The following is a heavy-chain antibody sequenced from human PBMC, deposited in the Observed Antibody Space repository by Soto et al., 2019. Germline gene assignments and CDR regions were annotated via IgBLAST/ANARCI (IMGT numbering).Heavy chain of an antibody. Sequence: GGSLRLSCAASGFTFSSYEMNWVRQAPGKGLEWVSYISSSGSTIYYADSVKGRFTISRDNAKNSLYLQMNSLRAEDTAVYYCARDLPYCSGGSCYLPYYYYGMDVWGQGTTVTVS. CDR2: ISSSGSTI. J-gene: IGHJ6*02. V-gene: IGHV3-48*03. CDR3: ARDLPYCSGGSCYLPYYYYGMDV. D-gene: IGHD2-15*01. CDR1: GFTFSSYE.